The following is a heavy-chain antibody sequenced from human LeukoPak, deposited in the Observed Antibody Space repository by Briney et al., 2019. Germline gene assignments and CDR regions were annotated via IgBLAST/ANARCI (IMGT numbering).Heavy chain of an antibody. CDR3: ARVRLSGSYFDY. CDR1: SGSFSGYY. J-gene: IGHJ4*02. CDR2: LYYSGST. D-gene: IGHD1-26*01. V-gene: IGHV4-34*01. Sequence: SETLSLTCAVYSGSFSGYYWSWIRQPPGKGLEWIGYLYYSGSTNYNPSVQSRVTILGDTSKNQFSLRLSSVTAADTAVYYCARVRLSGSYFDYGGQGTPVTVSS.